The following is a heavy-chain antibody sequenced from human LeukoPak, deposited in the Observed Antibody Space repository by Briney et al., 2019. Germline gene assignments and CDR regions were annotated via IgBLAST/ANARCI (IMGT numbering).Heavy chain of an antibody. J-gene: IGHJ5*02. V-gene: IGHV4-59*01. D-gene: IGHD3-22*01. Sequence: PSETLSLTCTVSGCSITSNFWSWIRQPPGKGLVWIVYIYYSGSTNYNPSLNNRVTISADTSKNQFSLKLTSVTTTDTAIYYCARLTYYQDSGGYYWFDPWGQGILVTVSS. CDR2: IYYSGST. CDR1: GCSITSNF. CDR3: ARLTYYQDSGGYYWFDP.